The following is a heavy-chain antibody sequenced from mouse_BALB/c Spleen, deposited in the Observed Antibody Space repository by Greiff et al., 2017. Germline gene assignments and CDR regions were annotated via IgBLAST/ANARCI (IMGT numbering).Heavy chain of an antibody. Sequence: VQLQQSGAELVRSGASVKLSCTASGFNIKDYYMHWVKQRPEQGLEWIGWIDPENGDTEYAPKFQGKATMTADTSSNTAYLQLSSLTSEDTAVYYCNAEELGDYWGQGTTRTVSS. J-gene: IGHJ2*01. V-gene: IGHV14-4*02. CDR2: IDPENGDT. CDR1: GFNIKDYY. D-gene: IGHD4-1*01. CDR3: NAEELGDY.